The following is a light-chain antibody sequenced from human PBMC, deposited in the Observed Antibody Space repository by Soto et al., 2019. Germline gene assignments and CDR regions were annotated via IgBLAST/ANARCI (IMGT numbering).Light chain of an antibody. CDR3: QHSYNTLA. Sequence: GLQSGVPSRFSGSGSGTEFTLAISSLKPEDFATYYCQHSYNTLAFGPGTKVDI. J-gene: IGKJ3*01. V-gene: IGKV1-39*01.